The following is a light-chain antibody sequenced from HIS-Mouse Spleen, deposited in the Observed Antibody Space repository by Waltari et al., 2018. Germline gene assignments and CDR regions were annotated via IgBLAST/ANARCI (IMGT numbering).Light chain of an antibody. CDR1: SSDVGGYNY. CDR3: SSYTSSSFNVV. J-gene: IGLJ2*01. Sequence: PGQSITISCTGTSSDVGGYNYVSWYQQHPGKAPKLMIYDVSNRPSGVSNRFSGSKSGNTASLTISGLQAEDEADYYCSSYTSSSFNVVFGGGTKLTVL. V-gene: IGLV2-14*03. CDR2: DVS.